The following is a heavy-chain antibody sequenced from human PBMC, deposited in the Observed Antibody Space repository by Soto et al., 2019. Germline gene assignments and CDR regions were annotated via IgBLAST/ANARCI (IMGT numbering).Heavy chain of an antibody. Sequence: QVDLVQSGAEVLKPGASVKVSCKASGYTFTSYGITWVRQAPGQGLEWMGWISVSNGNTHYAQQLQDRVTVTTDTSTNTAFMELRSLTSDDTAVYYCARGDERPLRWGFFDSWGLGTLVTVSS. D-gene: IGHD5-12*01. CDR3: ARGDERPLRWGFFDS. V-gene: IGHV1-18*01. CDR1: GYTFTSYG. CDR2: ISVSNGNT. J-gene: IGHJ4*02.